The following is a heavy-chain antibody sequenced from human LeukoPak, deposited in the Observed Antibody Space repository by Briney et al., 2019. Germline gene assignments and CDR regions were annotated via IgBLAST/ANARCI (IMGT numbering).Heavy chain of an antibody. J-gene: IGHJ4*02. Sequence: GGALRLSCAASGLTFSRYSRNGVRQAPGRGREGVSCISRSSSTIYYAVSAKGRFTISRENAKHSLSPKMNTLRAEDRAVYYCARLLECLGDYWGQGTLVTVSS. D-gene: IGHD3-3*01. CDR1: GLTFSRYS. CDR3: ARLLECLGDY. CDR2: ISRSSSTI. V-gene: IGHV3-48*01.